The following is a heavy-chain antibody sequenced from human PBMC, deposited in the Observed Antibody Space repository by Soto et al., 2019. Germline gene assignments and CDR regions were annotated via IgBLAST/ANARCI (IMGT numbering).Heavy chain of an antibody. Sequence: HVQLVQSGAEVKKPGSSVKVSCKASGGTFSSYAISWVRQAPGPGLEWRGGIIPIFGTANYAQKFQGRVTITADESTSRACMELSSQRSEDTAVYYCARVGTAVAGPGESKNWFDPWGQGTLVTGST. J-gene: IGHJ5*02. CDR1: GGTFSSYA. D-gene: IGHD6-13*01. V-gene: IGHV1-69*01. CDR3: ARVGTAVAGPGESKNWFDP. CDR2: IIPIFGTA.